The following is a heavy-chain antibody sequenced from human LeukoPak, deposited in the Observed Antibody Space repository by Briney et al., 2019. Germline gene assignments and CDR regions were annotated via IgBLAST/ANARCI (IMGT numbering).Heavy chain of an antibody. CDR2: ISWNSGSI. Sequence: PGGSLRLSRAASGFTFDDYAMHWVRQAPGKGLEWVSGISWNSGSIGYADSVKGRFTISRDNAKNSLYLQMNSLRAEDTAMYYCATIAAADKDYWGQGTLVTVSS. V-gene: IGHV3-9*01. CDR1: GFTFDDYA. CDR3: ATIAAADKDY. D-gene: IGHD6-13*01. J-gene: IGHJ4*02.